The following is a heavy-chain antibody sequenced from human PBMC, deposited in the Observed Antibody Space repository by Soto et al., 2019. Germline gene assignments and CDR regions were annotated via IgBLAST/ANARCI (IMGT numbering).Heavy chain of an antibody. D-gene: IGHD4-17*01. CDR2: ISYTGST. Sequence: PSETLSLTCTVSGYSISSSHYYWGWIRQPPGKGLEWIGYISYTGSTNYNPSLRGRVSISVDTSKNQFSLKLTSVTAADTAVYYCARCLNDYPYYSDYWGQGTLVTVSS. CDR1: GYSISSSHYY. J-gene: IGHJ4*02. CDR3: ARCLNDYPYYSDY. V-gene: IGHV4-61*05.